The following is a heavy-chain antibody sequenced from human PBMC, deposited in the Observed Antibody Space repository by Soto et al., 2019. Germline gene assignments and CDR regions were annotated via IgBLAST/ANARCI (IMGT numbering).Heavy chain of an antibody. CDR1: GGSISSYY. Sequence: SETLSLTCTVSGGSISSYYWSWIRQPPGKGLEWIGYIYYSGSTNYNPSLKSRVTISVDTSKNQFSLKLSSVTAADTAVYYCARNAPHYDFWSGYYINWFDPWGQGTLVTVSS. V-gene: IGHV4-59*12. J-gene: IGHJ5*02. CDR3: ARNAPHYDFWSGYYINWFDP. D-gene: IGHD3-3*01. CDR2: IYYSGST.